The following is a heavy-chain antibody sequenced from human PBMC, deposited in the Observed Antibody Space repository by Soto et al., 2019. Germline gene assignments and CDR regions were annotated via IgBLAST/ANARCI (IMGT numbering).Heavy chain of an antibody. CDR3: ARERASYSNIDAFDI. CDR2: VNPTSGGT. CDR1: GYTFTGYY. Sequence: ASVKVSCKASGYTFTGYYMHWVRQAPGQGLEWMGWVNPTSGGTNYAQKFQGRVTMTRDTSISTAYMELNRLSSDDTAVYYCARERASYSNIDAFDIWGPGTMVTVSS. J-gene: IGHJ3*02. D-gene: IGHD2-15*01. V-gene: IGHV1-2*02.